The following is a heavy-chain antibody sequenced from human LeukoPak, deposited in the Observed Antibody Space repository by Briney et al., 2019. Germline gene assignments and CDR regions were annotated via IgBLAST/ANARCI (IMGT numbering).Heavy chain of an antibody. J-gene: IGHJ4*02. CDR3: ARGGITMVRGAEFDY. CDR2: INGDGRNI. V-gene: IGHV3-74*01. D-gene: IGHD3-10*01. Sequence: GGSLRLSCVASGFTFSSYWMHWVRQDPRKGLVWVSRINGDGRNINYADSVRGRFTISRDNAKNSLYLQMNSLRAEDTAVYYCARGGITMVRGAEFDYWGQGTLVTVSS. CDR1: GFTFSSYW.